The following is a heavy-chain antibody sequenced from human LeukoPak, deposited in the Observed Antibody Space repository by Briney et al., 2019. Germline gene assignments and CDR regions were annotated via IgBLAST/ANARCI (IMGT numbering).Heavy chain of an antibody. V-gene: IGHV3-64*01. D-gene: IGHD3-3*01. Sequence: GGSLRLSCAASGFTFGSYAMHWVRQAPGKGLEYVSAISSNGGSTYYANSVKGRFTISRDNSKNTLYLQMGSLRAEDMAVYYCARFGRFLEWLPGEDYWGQGTLVTVSS. J-gene: IGHJ4*02. CDR2: ISSNGGST. CDR3: ARFGRFLEWLPGEDY. CDR1: GFTFGSYA.